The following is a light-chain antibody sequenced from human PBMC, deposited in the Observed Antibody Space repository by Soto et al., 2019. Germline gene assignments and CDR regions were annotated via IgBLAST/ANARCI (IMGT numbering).Light chain of an antibody. Sequence: DIQMTQSPSSLSASVGDRVTITCRASQSINSYLNWYQQKPGKAPKLLIYAASSLRSGVPSRFSGSGSGTDFTLTISSLQPDDFATHYCQQSYTTPLTFGGGTKVEIK. CDR3: QQSYTTPLT. CDR2: AAS. V-gene: IGKV1-39*01. CDR1: QSINSY. J-gene: IGKJ4*01.